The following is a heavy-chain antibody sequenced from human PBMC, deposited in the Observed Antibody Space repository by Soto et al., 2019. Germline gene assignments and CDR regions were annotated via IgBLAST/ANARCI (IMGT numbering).Heavy chain of an antibody. CDR3: ARGISSSATFYHYYGMDV. D-gene: IGHD6-6*01. Sequence: SETLSLTCAVYGGSFRGYHWSWIRQPPGKGLEWIGEINHSGSTNYNPSLKSRVIISLETSKNQFSLILTSVTAADTAVYYCARGISSSATFYHYYGMDVWGQGTTVTVSS. CDR1: GGSFRGYH. V-gene: IGHV4-34*01. J-gene: IGHJ6*02. CDR2: INHSGST.